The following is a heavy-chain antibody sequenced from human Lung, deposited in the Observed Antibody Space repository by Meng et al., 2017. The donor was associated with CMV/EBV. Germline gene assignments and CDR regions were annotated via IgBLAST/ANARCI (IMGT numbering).Heavy chain of an antibody. CDR3: ARDPYATGWAG. Sequence: QMHVQGSGPGLVTPSVVLSLTCAVSGGSLSMRTWWSWVRQPPGKGLVWIGDIYHSGGTNYNPALRGRVTISLDKSKNQFSLTLRSVTAADTAVYYCARDPYATGWAGWGQGTLVTVSS. CDR1: GGSLSMRTW. J-gene: IGHJ4*02. CDR2: IYHSGGT. V-gene: IGHV4-4*02. D-gene: IGHD6-19*01.